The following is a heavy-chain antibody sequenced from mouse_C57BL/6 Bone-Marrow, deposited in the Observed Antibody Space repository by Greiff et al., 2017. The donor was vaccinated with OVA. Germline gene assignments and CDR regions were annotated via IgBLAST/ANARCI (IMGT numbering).Heavy chain of an antibody. V-gene: IGHV5-12*01. CDR3: ARNAYYSNHHWYLDV. CDR1: GFTFSDYY. Sequence: DVHLVESGGGLVQPGGSLKLSCAASGFTFSDYYMYWVRQTREKRLEWVAYISNGGGSTYYPDTVKGRFTISRDNAKNTLYLQMSRLKSEDTAMYYCARNAYYSNHHWYLDVWGTGTTVTVSA. CDR2: ISNGGGST. J-gene: IGHJ1*03. D-gene: IGHD2-5*01.